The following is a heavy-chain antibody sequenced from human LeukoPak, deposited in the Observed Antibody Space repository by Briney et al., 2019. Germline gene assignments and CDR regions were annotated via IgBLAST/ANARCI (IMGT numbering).Heavy chain of an antibody. CDR1: GGSISSSY. J-gene: IGHJ5*02. CDR3: ARYNYDFWSGYSKWFDP. CDR2: IYYSGST. Sequence: SETLSLTCTVSGGSISSSYWSWIRQPPGKGLEWIGYIYYSGSTNDNPSLKSRVTISVDPSKNQFSLKLNPVTAADTAVYYCARYNYDFWSGYSKWFDPWGQGTLVTVSS. D-gene: IGHD3-3*01. V-gene: IGHV4-59*01.